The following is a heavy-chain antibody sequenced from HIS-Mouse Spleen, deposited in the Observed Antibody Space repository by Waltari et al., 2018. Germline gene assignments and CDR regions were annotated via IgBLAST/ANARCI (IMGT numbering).Heavy chain of an antibody. CDR3: TTLVCSGGSCYYMEWGDWFDP. V-gene: IGHV3-15*01. D-gene: IGHD2-15*01. CDR1: GFTFSNAW. J-gene: IGHJ5*02. CDR2: IKSKTEGGTT. Sequence: EVQLVESGGGLVKPGGSLRLSCAASGFTFSNAWMSWVRQAPGTGLEWVGRIKSKTEGGTTDYAAPVKGRFTISRDDSKNTLYLQMNSLKTEDTAVYYCTTLVCSGGSCYYMEWGDWFDPWGQGTLVTVSS.